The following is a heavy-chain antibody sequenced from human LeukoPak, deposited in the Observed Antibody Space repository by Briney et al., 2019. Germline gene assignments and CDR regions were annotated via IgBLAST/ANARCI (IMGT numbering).Heavy chain of an antibody. V-gene: IGHV4-34*01. CDR3: AREGIAVAGRYYYGMDV. Sequence: PSETLSLTCTVSGGSISSYYWSWIRQPPGKGLEWIGEINHSGNTNYNPSLKSRVTISVDTSKNQFSLKLSSVTAADTAVYYCAREGIAVAGRYYYGMDVWGQGTTVTVSS. CDR1: GGSISSYY. J-gene: IGHJ6*02. CDR2: INHSGNT. D-gene: IGHD6-19*01.